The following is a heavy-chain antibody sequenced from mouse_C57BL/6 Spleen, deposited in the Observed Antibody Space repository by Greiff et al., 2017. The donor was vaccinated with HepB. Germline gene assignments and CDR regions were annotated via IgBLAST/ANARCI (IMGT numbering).Heavy chain of an antibody. D-gene: IGHD1-1*01. J-gene: IGHJ4*01. Sequence: EVKLVESGGGLVKPGGSLKLSCAASGFTFSSYTMSWVRQTPEKRLEWVATISGGGGNTYYPDSVKGRFTISRDNAKNTLYLQMSSLRSEDTALYYCARALYGSSYGYAMDYWGQGTSVTVSS. CDR1: GFTFSSYT. CDR2: ISGGGGNT. V-gene: IGHV5-9*01. CDR3: ARALYGSSYGYAMDY.